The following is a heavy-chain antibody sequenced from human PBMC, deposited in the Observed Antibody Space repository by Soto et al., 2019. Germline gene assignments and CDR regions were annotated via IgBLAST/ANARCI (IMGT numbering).Heavy chain of an antibody. CDR2: INPSGGST. D-gene: IGHD4-17*01. V-gene: IGHV1-46*03. CDR3: ARDRMTTVTTFVRTGRYFDY. Sequence: GASVKVSCKASGYTFTSYYMHWVRQAPGQGLEWMGIINPSGGSTSYAQKFQGRVTMTRDTSTSTVYMELSSLRSEDTAVYYCARDRMTTVTTFVRTGRYFDYWGQGTLVTVSS. J-gene: IGHJ4*02. CDR1: GYTFTSYY.